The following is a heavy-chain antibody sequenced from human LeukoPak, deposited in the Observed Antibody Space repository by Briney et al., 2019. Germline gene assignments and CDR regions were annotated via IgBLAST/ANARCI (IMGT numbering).Heavy chain of an antibody. Sequence: GGSLRLSCAASGFTFSSYGMHWVRQAPGKGLEWVAFIRYDGSNKYYADSVKGRFTISGDNSKNTLYLQMNSLRAEDTAVYYCAKDSGKRGWAFIDYWGQGTLVTVPS. J-gene: IGHJ4*02. V-gene: IGHV3-30*02. D-gene: IGHD2-15*01. CDR3: AKDSGKRGWAFIDY. CDR1: GFTFSSYG. CDR2: IRYDGSNK.